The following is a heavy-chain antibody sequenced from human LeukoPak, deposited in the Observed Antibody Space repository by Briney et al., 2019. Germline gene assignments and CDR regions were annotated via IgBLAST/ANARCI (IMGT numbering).Heavy chain of an antibody. CDR1: GGSISTYY. J-gene: IGHJ5*02. D-gene: IGHD4-17*01. CDR3: ARGGTTVTPGLLWFDP. CDR2: IYYSGST. Sequence: PSETLSLTCTVSGGSISTYYWSWIRQPPGKGLEWIGYIYYSGSTKYNPSLKSRVTISVDTSKNQFSLKLSSVTAADTAVYYCARGGTTVTPGLLWFDPWGQGTLVTVSS. V-gene: IGHV4-59*01.